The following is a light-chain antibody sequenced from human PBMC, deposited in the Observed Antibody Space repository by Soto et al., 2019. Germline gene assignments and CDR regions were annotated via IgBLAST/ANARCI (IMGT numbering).Light chain of an antibody. CDR1: SGYSNYK. J-gene: IGLJ2*01. V-gene: IGLV9-49*01. CDR3: GADHGSGSNFVSYVV. Sequence: QPVLTQPPSASASLGASVTLTCTLSSGYSNYKVDWYQQRPGKGHRFVMRVGAGGIVGSKGDGIPDRFSVLGSGLNRYLTINNIQEEDESDYHCGADHGSGSNFVSYVVFGGGTKLTVL. CDR2: VGAGGIVG.